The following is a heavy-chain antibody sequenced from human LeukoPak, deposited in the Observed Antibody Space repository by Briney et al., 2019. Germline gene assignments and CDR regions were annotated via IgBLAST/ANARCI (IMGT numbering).Heavy chain of an antibody. V-gene: IGHV4-59*12. CDR1: GVSISGNY. Sequence: PSETLSLTCTVSGVSISGNYWSWIRQPPGKGLEWIGYTYYSGTTNYNPSLKSRVTISVDTSKNQFSLKLSSVTAADTAVYYCARESQNGDYYSSFAFWARGTLVTVSS. D-gene: IGHD4-17*01. CDR3: ARESQNGDYYSSFAF. J-gene: IGHJ2*01. CDR2: TYYSGTT.